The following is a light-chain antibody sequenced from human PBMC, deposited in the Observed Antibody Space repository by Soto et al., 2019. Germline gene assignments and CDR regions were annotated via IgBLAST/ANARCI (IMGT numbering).Light chain of an antibody. J-gene: IGKJ2*01. CDR1: QSLSNSE. CDR2: GAS. CDR3: QQYNNWPPYT. Sequence: EIVLTQSPGTLSLSPGERATLSCRASQSLSNSELAWYQQKPGQAPRLXIYGASSRATGTPDRFSGSGFGTELTLTISSLQPEDFAVYYCQQYNNWPPYTFGQGTKVDI. V-gene: IGKV3-20*01.